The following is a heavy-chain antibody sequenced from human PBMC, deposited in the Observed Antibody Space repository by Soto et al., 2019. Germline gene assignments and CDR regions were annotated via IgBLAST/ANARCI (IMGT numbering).Heavy chain of an antibody. CDR3: ARERPDGARLDP. Sequence: QVQLQESGPGLVKPSQTLSLTCTVSGGSISSGDYYWSWIRQPPGKGLEWIGYIYHSGSTYYNPSLKSXXTISVDTSKNQFSLKLSSVTAADTAVYYCARERPDGARLDPWGQGTLVTVSS. V-gene: IGHV4-30-4*01. CDR1: GGSISSGDYY. J-gene: IGHJ5*02. CDR2: IYHSGST. D-gene: IGHD6-6*01.